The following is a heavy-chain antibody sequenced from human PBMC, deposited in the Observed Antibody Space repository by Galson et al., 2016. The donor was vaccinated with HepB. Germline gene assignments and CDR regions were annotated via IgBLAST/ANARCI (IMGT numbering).Heavy chain of an antibody. J-gene: IGHJ4*02. Sequence: SLRLSCAASGFNFRTSALTWVRQAPRKGLEWVSAIDDGGARTSYADPVKGRFTISRDNSRNFLYLQMNSLRAEDTDVYYCAKEKGLGWFGGGSDSWGQGTQVTVSS. CDR1: GFNFRTSA. D-gene: IGHD3-10*01. V-gene: IGHV3-23*01. CDR2: IDDGGART. CDR3: AKEKGLGWFGGGSDS.